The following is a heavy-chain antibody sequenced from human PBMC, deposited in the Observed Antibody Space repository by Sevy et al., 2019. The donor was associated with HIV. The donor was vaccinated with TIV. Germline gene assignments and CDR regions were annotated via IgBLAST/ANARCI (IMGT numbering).Heavy chain of an antibody. J-gene: IGHJ4*01. CDR1: GFSFSSSS. CDR2: ITRDGKTK. D-gene: IGHD1-26*01. Sequence: GGSLRLSCAASGFSFSSSSMNWLRQAPGKGLEWLAYITRDGKTKYYADFVKGRFTISRDNNQNSLFLQLNSLRDDDTAVYYCARDISGSYYRFDLWGHGTLVTVSS. V-gene: IGHV3-48*02. CDR3: ARDISGSYYRFDL.